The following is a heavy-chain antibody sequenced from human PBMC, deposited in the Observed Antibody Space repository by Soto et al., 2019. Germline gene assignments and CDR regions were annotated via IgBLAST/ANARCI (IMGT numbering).Heavy chain of an antibody. CDR1: GYTFTSSD. CDR2: MNANSGNT. D-gene: IGHD4-4*01. Sequence: QVQLVQSGAEVKKPGASVKVSCKASGYTFTSSDINWVRQATGQGLEWMGWMNANSGNTGYAQKFQGRVTMTRNTSITTADKELSSLRSEDTAVYYCARGLPLTTVMEFSYWGQGTLVTVSS. CDR3: ARGLPLTTVMEFSY. V-gene: IGHV1-8*01. J-gene: IGHJ4*02.